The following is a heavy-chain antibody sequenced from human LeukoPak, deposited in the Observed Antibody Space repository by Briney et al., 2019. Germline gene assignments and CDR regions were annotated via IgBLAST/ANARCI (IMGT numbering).Heavy chain of an antibody. V-gene: IGHV3-53*01. CDR3: ARVFVRILDY. Sequence: GGSLRLSCAASGFTVSSNYMSWVRQAPGKGLEWVSVLYSGGSTYYADSVKGRFAISTDISKNTLYLQMNSLRAEDTAVYYCARVFVRILDYWGQGTLVTVSS. CDR2: LYSGGST. J-gene: IGHJ4*02. D-gene: IGHD3-3*01. CDR1: GFTVSSNY.